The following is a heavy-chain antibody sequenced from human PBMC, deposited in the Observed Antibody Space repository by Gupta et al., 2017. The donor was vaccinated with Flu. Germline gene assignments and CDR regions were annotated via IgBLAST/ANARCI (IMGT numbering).Heavy chain of an antibody. CDR1: GFTFSSYS. CDR2: ISSSSSTI. V-gene: IGHV3-48*01. J-gene: IGHJ4*02. Sequence: GFTFSSYSMNWVRQAPGKGLEWVSYISSSSSTIYYADAVKGRFTISRDNAKDSLYLQMNSLRAEDTAVYYCAREKSVRIDYWGQGTLVTVSS. CDR3: AREKSVRIDY.